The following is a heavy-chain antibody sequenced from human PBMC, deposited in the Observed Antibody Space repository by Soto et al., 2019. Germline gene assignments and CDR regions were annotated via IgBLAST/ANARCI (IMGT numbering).Heavy chain of an antibody. J-gene: IGHJ6*02. CDR1: GFSFSAHW. CDR3: ARLRGSTSGYSHYGMDI. V-gene: IGHV3-74*01. D-gene: IGHD3-16*01. Sequence: EVKLVESGGGLVQPGGSLRLYCAASGFSFSAHWMHWVRQAPGKGPVWVSRIKYDGSSADYAASVKGRFTVSRDNAKSMLYLQMNSLRAEDTAVYYCARLRGSTSGYSHYGMDIWGHGTTVIVS. CDR2: IKYDGSSA.